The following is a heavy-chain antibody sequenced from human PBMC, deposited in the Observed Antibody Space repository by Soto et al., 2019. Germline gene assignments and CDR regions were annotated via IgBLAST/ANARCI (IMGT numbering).Heavy chain of an antibody. V-gene: IGHV1-3*01. D-gene: IGHD6-13*01. CDR2: INAGNGNT. CDR3: AEGIAAAPSSY. Sequence: AASVKVSCKASGYTFTGYYMHWVRQAPGQRLEWMGWINAGNGNTKYSQKFQGRVTITRDTSASTAYMELSSLRSEDTAVYYCAEGIAAAPSSYWGQGTLVTVSS. CDR1: GYTFTGYY. J-gene: IGHJ4*02.